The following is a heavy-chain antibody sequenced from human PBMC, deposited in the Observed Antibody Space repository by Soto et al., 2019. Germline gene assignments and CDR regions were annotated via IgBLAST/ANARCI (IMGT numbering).Heavy chain of an antibody. Sequence: GGSLRLSCAASGFTFSTYSINWVRQAPGKGLEWVSSISGSSSYMYYADSVRGRFTISRDNAKNSLYLQMNSLRAEDTAVYYCARGYCSGTSCQRYYYYYMDVWGKGTTVTVSS. CDR2: ISGSSSYM. CDR3: ARGYCSGTSCQRYYYYYMDV. J-gene: IGHJ6*03. D-gene: IGHD2-2*01. CDR1: GFTFSTYS. V-gene: IGHV3-21*01.